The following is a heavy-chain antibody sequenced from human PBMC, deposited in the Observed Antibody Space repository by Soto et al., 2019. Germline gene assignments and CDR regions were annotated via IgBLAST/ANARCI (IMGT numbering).Heavy chain of an antibody. CDR2: INAGNGNT. CDR1: GYTFTSYA. J-gene: IGHJ6*02. Sequence: ASVKVSCKASGYTFTSYAMHWVRQAPGQRLEWMGWINAGNGNTKYSQKFQGRVTITRDTSASTAYMELSSLRSEDTAVYYCARDGGTTAFMDVWGQGTTVTVSS. CDR3: ARDGGTTAFMDV. V-gene: IGHV1-3*01. D-gene: IGHD4-17*01.